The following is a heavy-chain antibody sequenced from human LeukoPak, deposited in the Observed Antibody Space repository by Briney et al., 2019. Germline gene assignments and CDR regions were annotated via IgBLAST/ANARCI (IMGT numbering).Heavy chain of an antibody. CDR3: ARVDTVNYYYYVDV. J-gene: IGHJ6*03. CDR1: GYTFTSYY. V-gene: IGHV1-46*01. D-gene: IGHD5-18*01. Sequence: ASVKVSCKASGYTFTSYYMHWVRQAPGQGLEWMGIINPSGGSTSYAQKFQGRVTMTRDMSTSTVYMELSSLISDDTAVYYCARVDTVNYYYYVDVWGKGTPVTVSS. CDR2: INPSGGST.